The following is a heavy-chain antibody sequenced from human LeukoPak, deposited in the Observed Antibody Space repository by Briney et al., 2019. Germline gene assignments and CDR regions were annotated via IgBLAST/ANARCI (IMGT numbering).Heavy chain of an antibody. CDR3: ARVRAFKNYDYSLSDY. CDR2: VKSGNYDI. Sequence: GGSLRLSCAASGFTFNTYSMNWVRQAPGKGLEWLSYVKSGNYDIQYADSVTGRFTVSRDSATNSLYLQMNDLKAEDTAVYYCARVRAFKNYDYSLSDYWGQGTLVSVSS. J-gene: IGHJ4*02. D-gene: IGHD3-16*01. V-gene: IGHV3-48*01. CDR1: GFTFNTYS.